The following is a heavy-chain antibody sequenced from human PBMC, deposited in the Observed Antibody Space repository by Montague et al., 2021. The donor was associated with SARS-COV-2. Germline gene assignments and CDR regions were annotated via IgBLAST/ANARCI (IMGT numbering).Heavy chain of an antibody. CDR3: ARDLPLIIMVRGVTFGYYGMDV. CDR1: GFTFSSYE. J-gene: IGHJ6*02. Sequence: SLRLSCAAPGFTFSSYEMNWVRQAPGKGLEWVSYISSSVSTIYYADSXXGLFTISRDNAKNSLYLQMNSLRAEDTAVYYCARDLPLIIMVRGVTFGYYGMDVWGQGTTVTVSS. CDR2: ISSSVSTI. V-gene: IGHV3-48*03. D-gene: IGHD3-10*01.